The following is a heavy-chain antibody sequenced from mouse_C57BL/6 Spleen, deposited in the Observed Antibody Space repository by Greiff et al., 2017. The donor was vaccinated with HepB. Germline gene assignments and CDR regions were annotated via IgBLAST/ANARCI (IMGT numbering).Heavy chain of an antibody. D-gene: IGHD1-1*01. CDR2: IYPGSGNT. CDR3: ARGGGSPYFDY. J-gene: IGHJ2*01. CDR1: GYTFTDYY. V-gene: IGHV1-76*01. Sequence: QVHVKQSGAELVRPGASVKLSCKASGYTFTDYYINWVKQRPGQGLEWIARIYPGSGNTYYNEKFKGKATLTAEKSSSTAYMQLSSLTSEDSAVYFCARGGGSPYFDYWGQGTTLTVSS.